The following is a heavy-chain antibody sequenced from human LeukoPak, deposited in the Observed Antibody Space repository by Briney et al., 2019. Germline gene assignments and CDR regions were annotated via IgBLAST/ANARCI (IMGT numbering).Heavy chain of an antibody. CDR3: VRIPNGANFPNWFDP. J-gene: IGHJ5*02. CDR1: GFIFSNNA. V-gene: IGHV3-21*01. CDR2: ISGNGNEM. D-gene: IGHD4/OR15-4a*01. Sequence: PGGSLRLSCAASGFIFSNNAMNWVRRTPGKGLEWVSSISGNGNEMNYRDSVKGRFTISRDNTRNSLYLQMDGLRVEDTAIYYCVRIPNGANFPNWFDPWGQGTLVTVSS.